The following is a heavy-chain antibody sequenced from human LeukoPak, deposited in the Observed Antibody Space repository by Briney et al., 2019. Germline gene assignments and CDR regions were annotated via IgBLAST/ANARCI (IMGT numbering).Heavy chain of an antibody. V-gene: IGHV4-31*03. CDR2: IYYSGST. CDR3: ARVTGSSSTSFTLDY. J-gene: IGHJ4*02. CDR1: GGSISSGGYY. Sequence: SQTLSLTCTVSGGSISSGGYYWSWIRQHPGKGLEWIGYIYYSGSTYYNPSLKSRVTISVDTSKNQFSLKLSSVTAADTAVYYCARVTGSSSTSFTLDYWGQGTLVTVSP. D-gene: IGHD2-2*01.